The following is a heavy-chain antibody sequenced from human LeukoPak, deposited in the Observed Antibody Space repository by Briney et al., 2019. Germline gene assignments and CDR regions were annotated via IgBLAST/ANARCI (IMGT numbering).Heavy chain of an antibody. J-gene: IGHJ4*02. CDR2: ISDRGGIT. Sequence: GGSLRLSCAASGFTFSNYAMSWVRQAPGKGLEWVSAISDRGGITYYADSVRGRFTISRDNSKSTLSLQMNSLRAEDTAIYYCATYRQVLLPFESWGQGTLVTVSS. D-gene: IGHD2-8*02. CDR1: GFTFSNYA. CDR3: ATYRQVLLPFES. V-gene: IGHV3-23*01.